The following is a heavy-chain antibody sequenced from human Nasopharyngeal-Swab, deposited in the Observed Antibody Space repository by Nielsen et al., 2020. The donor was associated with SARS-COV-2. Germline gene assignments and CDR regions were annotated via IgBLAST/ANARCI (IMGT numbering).Heavy chain of an antibody. V-gene: IGHV4-39*07. CDR2: IYYSGST. D-gene: IGHD6-13*01. CDR3: AAVNWSSWYYDY. J-gene: IGHJ4*02. CDR1: GGSISSSSYY. Sequence: SETLSLTCTVSGGSISSSSYYWGWIRQPPGKGLEWIGSIYYSGSTYHNPSLKSRVTISVDTSKNQFSLKLSSVTAADTAVYYCAAVNWSSWYYDYWGQGTLVTVSS.